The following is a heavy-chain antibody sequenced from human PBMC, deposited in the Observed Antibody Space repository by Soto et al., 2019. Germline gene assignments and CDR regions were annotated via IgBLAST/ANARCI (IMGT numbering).Heavy chain of an antibody. Sequence: PGESLKISCKHSGFNFPTFWIGWVRQMPGKGLEWMGIIYPGDSDTRYSPSFQGQVTISADKSISTAYLQWSSLKASDTAMYYCASHMSRGYSIDYWGQGTLVTVSS. CDR3: ASHMSRGYSIDY. J-gene: IGHJ4*02. CDR2: IYPGDSDT. D-gene: IGHD5-18*01. CDR1: GFNFPTFW. V-gene: IGHV5-51*01.